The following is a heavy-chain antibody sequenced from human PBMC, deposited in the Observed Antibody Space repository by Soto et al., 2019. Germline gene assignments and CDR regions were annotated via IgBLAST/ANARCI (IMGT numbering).Heavy chain of an antibody. J-gene: IGHJ6*02. Sequence: ASVKVSCKASGYSFTDYHIHWVRQAPGQGLEWLGRINPKSGGTSTAQKFQGWVTMTTDTSISTASMELTRLTSDDTAIYYCARGDSTDCSNGVCSFFYNHDMDVWGQGTAVTVSS. CDR1: GYSFTDYH. CDR2: INPKSGGT. V-gene: IGHV1-2*04. D-gene: IGHD2-8*01. CDR3: ARGDSTDCSNGVCSFFYNHDMDV.